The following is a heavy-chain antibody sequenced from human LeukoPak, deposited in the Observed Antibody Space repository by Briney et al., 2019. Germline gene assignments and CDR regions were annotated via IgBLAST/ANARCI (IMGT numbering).Heavy chain of an antibody. CDR3: ACITIFDSYYYYGMDV. V-gene: IGHV3-23*01. J-gene: IGHJ6*02. CDR2: ISSSGAST. CDR1: GVTFSSYA. D-gene: IGHD3-3*01. Sequence: GGSLRLSCAVSGVTFSSYAMSWVRQAPGKGLEWVSAISSSGASTYYADSVKGRFTISRDNSKNTPFLQMNSLGAEDTAVYYCACITIFDSYYYYGMDVWGQGTTVTVSS.